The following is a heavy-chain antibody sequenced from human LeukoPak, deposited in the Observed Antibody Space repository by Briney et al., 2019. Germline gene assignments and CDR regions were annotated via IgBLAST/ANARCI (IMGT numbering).Heavy chain of an antibody. J-gene: IGHJ4*02. D-gene: IGHD6-19*01. Sequence: GGSLRLSCAASGFTFSSYAMHWVRQAPGKGLEWVAVISYDGSNKYYADSVKGRFTISRDNSKNTLYLQMNSLRAEDTAVHYCARDAGWVAGIISPYFDYWGQGTLVTVSS. V-gene: IGHV3-30-3*01. CDR1: GFTFSSYA. CDR2: ISYDGSNK. CDR3: ARDAGWVAGIISPYFDY.